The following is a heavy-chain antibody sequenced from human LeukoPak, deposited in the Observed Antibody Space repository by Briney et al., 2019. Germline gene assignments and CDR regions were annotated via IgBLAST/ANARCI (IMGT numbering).Heavy chain of an antibody. CDR3: ARDAGSSEWYQLLDAFDY. D-gene: IGHD2-2*01. J-gene: IGHJ4*02. CDR2: IKQDGSEK. V-gene: IGHV3-7*01. CDR1: GFTFSSYW. Sequence: GGSLRLSCAASGFTFSSYWMSWVRQAPGKGLEWVANIKQDGSEKYYVDSVNGRFTISRDNAKNSLYLQMHSLRAEDTAVYYCARDAGSSEWYQLLDAFDYWGQGTLVTVSS.